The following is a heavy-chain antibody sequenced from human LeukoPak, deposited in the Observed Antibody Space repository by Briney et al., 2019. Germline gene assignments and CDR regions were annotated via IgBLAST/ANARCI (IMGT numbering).Heavy chain of an antibody. CDR1: GFTFSSYG. Sequence: GGSLRLSCAASGFTFSSYGMHWVRQAPGKGLEWVAVISYDGSNKYYADSVKGRFTISRDNSKNTLYLQMNSLRAEDTAVYYCAREGRYCSSTSLRFCYFDYWGQGTLVTVSS. CDR2: ISYDGSNK. CDR3: AREGRYCSSTSLRFCYFDY. D-gene: IGHD2-2*01. J-gene: IGHJ4*02. V-gene: IGHV3-30*19.